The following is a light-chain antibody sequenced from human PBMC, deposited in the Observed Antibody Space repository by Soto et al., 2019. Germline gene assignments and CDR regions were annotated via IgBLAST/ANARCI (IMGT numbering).Light chain of an antibody. CDR1: ETVRSN. CDR3: QQYYNWPPYT. Sequence: IVITQSPATLSVSPGERATLSRRASETVRSNVAWFQQKPGQAPRLLIFGASTRATGIPTRFTGSGSGTEFTLTIDSLQSEDFAVYYCQQYYNWPPYTFGQGTKVDIK. CDR2: GAS. V-gene: IGKV3-15*01. J-gene: IGKJ2*01.